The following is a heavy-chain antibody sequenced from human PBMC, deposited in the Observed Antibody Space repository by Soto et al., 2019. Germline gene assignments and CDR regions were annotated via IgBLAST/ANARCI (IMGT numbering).Heavy chain of an antibody. CDR3: ARSVFP. CDR2: IYYSGST. J-gene: IGHJ5*02. CDR1: GGSISSGGYY. Sequence: QVQLQESGPGLVKPSQTLSLTCTVSGGSISSGGYYWSWIRQHPGKGLEWIGYIYYSGSTYCNPPLTRRVTMSADPAKTPLSLKLSSVTAANTAVYYCARSVFPWGPGTRVTVSS. V-gene: IGHV4-31*03.